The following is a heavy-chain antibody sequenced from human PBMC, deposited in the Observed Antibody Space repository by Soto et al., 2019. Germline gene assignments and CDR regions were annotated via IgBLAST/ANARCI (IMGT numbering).Heavy chain of an antibody. J-gene: IGHJ4*02. CDR2: VYHSGST. CDR1: GASISTNNW. Sequence: QVQLQESGPGLVEPSGTLSLTCAVSGASISTNNWWSWVRQPPGKGLEWIGEVYHSGSTNCNPSLKSRVTISIDKSKNQFSLRLTSKTAADTAVYYCAVPGAGDFDYWSQGTLVTVSS. V-gene: IGHV4-4*02. D-gene: IGHD6-13*01. CDR3: AVPGAGDFDY.